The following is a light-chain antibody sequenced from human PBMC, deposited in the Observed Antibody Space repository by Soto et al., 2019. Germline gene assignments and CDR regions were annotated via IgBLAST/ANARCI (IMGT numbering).Light chain of an antibody. J-gene: IGKJ1*01. V-gene: IGKV1-5*01. CDR2: DVS. Sequence: DMQMTQSPSTLSASVGDRVTITCRASQSISSWLAWYQQKPGKAPKLLIYDVSSLESGVPSRFSGSGSGAEFTLTISSLQPDDFATYYCQQYNGYTWTFGQGTKVEFK. CDR3: QQYNGYTWT. CDR1: QSISSW.